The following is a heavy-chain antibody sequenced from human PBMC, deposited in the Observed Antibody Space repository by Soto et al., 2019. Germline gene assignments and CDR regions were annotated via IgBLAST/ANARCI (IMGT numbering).Heavy chain of an antibody. CDR3: AKDRRPNYYYGMDV. Sequence: QVQLVESGGGVVQPGRSLRLSCAASGFTFSSYGMHWVRQAPGKGLEWVAVISYDGSNKYYADSVKGRFTISRDNSKNTLYLQMNSLRADDTAVYYCAKDRRPNYYYGMDVWGQATTVTVSS. V-gene: IGHV3-30*18. J-gene: IGHJ6*02. CDR2: ISYDGSNK. CDR1: GFTFSSYG. D-gene: IGHD6-25*01.